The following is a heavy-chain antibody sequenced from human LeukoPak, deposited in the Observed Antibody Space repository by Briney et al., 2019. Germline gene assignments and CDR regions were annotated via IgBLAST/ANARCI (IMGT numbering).Heavy chain of an antibody. CDR3: ARHGSPYDSTGGAFDI. V-gene: IGHV4-34*01. D-gene: IGHD3-22*01. Sequence: PSETLSLTCAVYGGSFSGYYWSGIRQPPGKGLEGIGEINHSGSTNYNPSLKSRVTISVDTSKNQFSLKLSSVTAADTAVYYCARHGSPYDSTGGAFDIWGQGTMVTVSS. CDR2: INHSGST. J-gene: IGHJ3*02. CDR1: GGSFSGYY.